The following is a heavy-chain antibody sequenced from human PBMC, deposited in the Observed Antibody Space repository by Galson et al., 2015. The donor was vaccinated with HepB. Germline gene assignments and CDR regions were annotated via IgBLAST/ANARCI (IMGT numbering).Heavy chain of an antibody. CDR1: GFTFNTYN. J-gene: IGHJ4*02. D-gene: IGHD3-22*01. CDR3: ARTSSSGYHPLVDY. Sequence: SLRLSCAASGFTFNTYNMNWVRQAPGKGLEWVSYISSSSDTIYYSDSVKGRFTISRDNAKNSLYLQMNSVRAEDTAVYYCARTSSSGYHPLVDYWGQGTLVTVPS. CDR2: ISSSSDTI. V-gene: IGHV3-48*01.